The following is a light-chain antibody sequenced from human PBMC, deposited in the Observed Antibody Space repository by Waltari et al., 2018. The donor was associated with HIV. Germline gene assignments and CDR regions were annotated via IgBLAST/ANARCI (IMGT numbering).Light chain of an antibody. CDR2: TVS. Sequence: DIQMTQSPSTLSASVGDRVRITCRASQSVGSWLAWYQQKPGKAPNLLIYTVSTLKTGVPSRFSGSGSGTDFTLTISSLQPDDFATYYCQQYQTSSPTFGRGTKVEIK. CDR3: QQYQTSSPT. J-gene: IGKJ1*01. V-gene: IGKV1-5*03. CDR1: QSVGSW.